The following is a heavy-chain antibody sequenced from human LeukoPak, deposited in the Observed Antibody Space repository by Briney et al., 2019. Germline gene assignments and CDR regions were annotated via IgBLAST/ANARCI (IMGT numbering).Heavy chain of an antibody. V-gene: IGHV3-23*01. D-gene: IGHD6-13*01. CDR3: AKDLDSSSWFTSLPEYYFDY. J-gene: IGHJ4*02. Sequence: GGSLRLSCAASGFTFSSYAMSWVRLAPGKGLEWVSAISGSGGSTYYADSVKGRFTISRDNSKNTLYLQMNSLRAEDTAVYYCAKDLDSSSWFTSLPEYYFDYWGQGTLVTVSS. CDR1: GFTFSSYA. CDR2: ISGSGGST.